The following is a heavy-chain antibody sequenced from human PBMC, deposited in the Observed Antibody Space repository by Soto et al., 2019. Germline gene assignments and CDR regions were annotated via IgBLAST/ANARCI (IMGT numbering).Heavy chain of an antibody. D-gene: IGHD6-13*01. J-gene: IGHJ5*02. CDR1: GYTFTSYD. V-gene: IGHV1-8*01. CDR3: ASERSADGTAWFDP. Sequence: QVQLVQSGAEVKKPGASVKVSCKASGYTFTSYDINWVRQATGQGLEWMGWMNANSGNTGYAQKFQGRVTMTRNTSISTAYMELSSLRSAATAVYYCASERSADGTAWFDPWGQGTLVTVSS. CDR2: MNANSGNT.